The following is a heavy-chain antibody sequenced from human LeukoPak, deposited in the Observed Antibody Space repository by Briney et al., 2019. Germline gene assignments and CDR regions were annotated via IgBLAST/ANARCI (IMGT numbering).Heavy chain of an antibody. CDR2: IKQDGGEK. J-gene: IGHJ4*02. V-gene: IGHV3-7*01. Sequence: GGSLRLSCAASGFTFSSYWMSWVRQAPGKGLEWVANIKQDGGEKYYVDSVKGRFTISRGNAKNSLYLQMNSLRAEDTAVYYCARDSADYYDSSGPHLDYWGQGTLVTVSS. D-gene: IGHD3-22*01. CDR1: GFTFSSYW. CDR3: ARDSADYYDSSGPHLDY.